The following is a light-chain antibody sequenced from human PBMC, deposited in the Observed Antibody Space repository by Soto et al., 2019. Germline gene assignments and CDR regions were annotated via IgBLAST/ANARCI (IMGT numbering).Light chain of an antibody. CDR3: QQYTGPPTT. CDR2: GAS. V-gene: IGKV3-20*01. Sequence: EVVLKQSPDALSLSTGERATLSCRASQSISSSYLAWYQQKPGQAPRLLIYGASSRATGIPDRFSGSGSGTDFTLTISRLEPEDSAVYFCQQYTGPPTTFGQGTRLEIK. CDR1: QSISSSY. J-gene: IGKJ5*01.